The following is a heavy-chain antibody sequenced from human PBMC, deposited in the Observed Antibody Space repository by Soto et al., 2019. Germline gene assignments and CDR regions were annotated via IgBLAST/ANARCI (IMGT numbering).Heavy chain of an antibody. V-gene: IGHV4-4*02. CDR1: GGSISSSNW. CDR3: ASVRGGYYYAMDV. CDR2: IYHSGST. J-gene: IGHJ6*02. D-gene: IGHD3-10*02. Sequence: QVQLQESGPGLVKPSGTLSLTCAVSGGSISSSNWWSWVRQPPGKGLEWIGEIYHSGSTNYNPSLKSRATXSXAXXKTQCSLKLSSVTAADTAVYYCASVRGGYYYAMDVWGQGTTVTVSS.